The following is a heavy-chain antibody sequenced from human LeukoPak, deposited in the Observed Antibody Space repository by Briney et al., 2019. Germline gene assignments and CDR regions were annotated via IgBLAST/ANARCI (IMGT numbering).Heavy chain of an antibody. V-gene: IGHV1-69*13. J-gene: IGHJ4*02. CDR2: IIPIFGTA. CDR1: GGTFSSYA. CDR3: ARSHYYYDSSGYYYAESHDY. Sequence: SVKVSCKASGGTFSSYAISWVRQAPGQGLEWMGGIIPIFGTANYAQKFQGRVTITADESTSTAYMELSSLRSEDTAVYYCARSHYYYDSSGYYYAESHDYWGQGTLVAVSS. D-gene: IGHD3-22*01.